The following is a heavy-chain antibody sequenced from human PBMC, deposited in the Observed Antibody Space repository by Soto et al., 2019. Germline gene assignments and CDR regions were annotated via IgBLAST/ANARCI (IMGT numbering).Heavy chain of an antibody. J-gene: IGHJ6*02. CDR2: VHHSWGS. V-gene: IGHV4-59*08. CDR3: ARQGFGPLHGLVDV. CDR1: GGSISSYS. Sequence: VQLQESGPGLVKPSETMSLSCPVSGGSISSYSWSWFRPSPGQRLEWIGSVHHSWGSSYNPSPRRRVAISLDTSKSQFSLTVTSGTDTDKDVYYCARQGFGPLHGLVDVWGQGTTVTVSS. D-gene: IGHD3-10*01.